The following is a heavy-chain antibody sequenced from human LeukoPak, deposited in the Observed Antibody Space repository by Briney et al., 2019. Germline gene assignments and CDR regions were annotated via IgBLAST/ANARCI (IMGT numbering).Heavy chain of an antibody. CDR3: ARDHAYYYGMDV. Sequence: SQTLSLTCTVSGGSISSGGYHWSWLRQHPGKGLEWIGYIYYSGSTYYNPSLKSRVTISVDTSKNQFSLKLSSVTAADTAVYYCARDHAYYYGMDVWGQGTTVTVSS. J-gene: IGHJ6*02. CDR1: GGSISSGGYH. V-gene: IGHV4-31*03. CDR2: IYYSGST.